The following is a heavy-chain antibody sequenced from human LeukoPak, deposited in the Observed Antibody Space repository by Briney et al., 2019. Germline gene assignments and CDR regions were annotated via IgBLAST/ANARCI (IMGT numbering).Heavy chain of an antibody. CDR1: GFTFRSFS. CDR2: ISESSSYI. D-gene: IGHD3-10*01. CDR3: AREEIYGSGSQKLYYGMDV. J-gene: IGHJ6*02. V-gene: IGHV3-21*06. Sequence: TAGGSLRLSCAASGFTFRSFSMHWVRQVPGKGLEWVSSISESSSYIYYADSVKGRFTISRENAKNSLFLQMNSLRAEDTAVYYCAREEIYGSGSQKLYYGMDVWGQGTTVTVSS.